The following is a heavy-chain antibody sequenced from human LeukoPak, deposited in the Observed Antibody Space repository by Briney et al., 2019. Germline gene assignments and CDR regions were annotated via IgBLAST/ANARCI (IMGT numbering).Heavy chain of an antibody. V-gene: IGHV1-18*01. D-gene: IGHD4-23*01. Sequence: GASVKVSCKASGYRFTSDGIAWVRQAPGQGLEWMGWISVNSGYTNYAQKVQGRVTMTADTSTSTVYMELRSLRSDDTAIYYCARSREVTVPGPQFDYWGQGTLVTVSS. J-gene: IGHJ4*02. CDR2: ISVNSGYT. CDR3: ARSREVTVPGPQFDY. CDR1: GYRFTSDG.